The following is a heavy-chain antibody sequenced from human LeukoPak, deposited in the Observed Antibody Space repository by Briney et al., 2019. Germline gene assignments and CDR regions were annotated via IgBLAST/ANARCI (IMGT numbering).Heavy chain of an antibody. CDR1: GFTFSIYA. J-gene: IGHJ3*02. CDR3: AKDRLIVLDAFDM. D-gene: IGHD3-22*01. Sequence: GGSLRLSCAASGFTFSIYAMSWVRQAPGKGLEWVSAISGSGGSTYYADSVKGRFTISRDNSKNTLYVQMNSLRAEDTAVYYCAKDRLIVLDAFDMWGQGTMVTVSS. V-gene: IGHV3-23*01. CDR2: ISGSGGST.